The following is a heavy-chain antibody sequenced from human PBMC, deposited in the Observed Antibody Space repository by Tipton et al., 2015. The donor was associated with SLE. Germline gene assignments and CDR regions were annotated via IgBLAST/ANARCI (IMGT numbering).Heavy chain of an antibody. Sequence: TLSLTCTVSGGSISNYYWSWVRQPPGKGLEWIGSIYYSGSTYYNPSLKSRVTISVDTSKNQFSLKLSSVTAADTAVYYCARVYRVGYFDYWGQGTLVTVSS. CDR3: ARVYRVGYFDY. CDR1: GGSISNYY. V-gene: IGHV4-59*12. CDR2: IYYSGST. D-gene: IGHD1-26*01. J-gene: IGHJ4*02.